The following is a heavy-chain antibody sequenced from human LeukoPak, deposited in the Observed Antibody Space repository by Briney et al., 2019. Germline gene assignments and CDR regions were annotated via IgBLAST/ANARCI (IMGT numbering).Heavy chain of an antibody. CDR1: GFTFSSYG. J-gene: IGHJ4*02. CDR3: ARGPHGGFVIIPTEF. V-gene: IGHV3-21*01. CDR2: IDSSSSYI. D-gene: IGHD3-3*01. Sequence: GRSLRLSCAASGFTFSSYGMHWVRQAPGKGLEWVSSIDSSSSYIYYADSVKGRFTISRANAKNSLFLQMNSLRAEDTAVYYCARGPHGGFVIIPTEFWGQGTLVTVSS.